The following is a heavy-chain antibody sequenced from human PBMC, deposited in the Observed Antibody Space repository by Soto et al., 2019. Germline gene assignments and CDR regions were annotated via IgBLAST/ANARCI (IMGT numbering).Heavy chain of an antibody. D-gene: IGHD2-21*02. Sequence: EVQLLESGGGLVQPGGSLRLSCAASGFTFSSYAMSWVRQAPGKGLEWVSAISGSGGSTYYADSVKGRFTISRDNSKNTLYLQMNSLRAEDTAVYYCAMPRSQCGGDCYSFNYYYGMDVWGQGTTVTVSS. CDR1: GFTFSSYA. J-gene: IGHJ6*02. CDR2: ISGSGGST. V-gene: IGHV3-23*01. CDR3: AMPRSQCGGDCYSFNYYYGMDV.